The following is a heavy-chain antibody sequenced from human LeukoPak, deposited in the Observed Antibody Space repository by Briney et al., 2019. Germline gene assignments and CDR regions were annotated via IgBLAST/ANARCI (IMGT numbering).Heavy chain of an antibody. Sequence: SETLSLTCTVSGGSISSYYWSWIRQPPGKGLEWIGYIYYSGSTNYNPSLKSRVTISVDTSKNQFSLKLSSVTAADTAVYYCARHREGPLWFGELPFDYWGQGTLVTVSS. CDR3: ARHREGPLWFGELPFDY. J-gene: IGHJ4*02. CDR1: GGSISSYY. V-gene: IGHV4-59*08. CDR2: IYYSGST. D-gene: IGHD3-10*01.